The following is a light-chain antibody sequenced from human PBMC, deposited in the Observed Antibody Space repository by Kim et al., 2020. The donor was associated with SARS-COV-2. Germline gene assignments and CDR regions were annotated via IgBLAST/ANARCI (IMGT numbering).Light chain of an antibody. Sequence: QPVVTQSPSASASLGASVKLTCTLSSGHSNDAINWHQQQPEKGPRFLMKVNSDGSLIRGDGVPDRFSGSSSGAERYLTISSLQSEDEADYYCQTWGTGSWVFGGGTQLTVL. CDR2: VNSDGSL. V-gene: IGLV4-69*01. CDR1: SGHSNDA. CDR3: QTWGTGSWV. J-gene: IGLJ3*02.